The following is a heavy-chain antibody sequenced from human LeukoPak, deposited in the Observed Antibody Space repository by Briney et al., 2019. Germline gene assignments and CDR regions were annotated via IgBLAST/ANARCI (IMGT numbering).Heavy chain of an antibody. V-gene: IGHV1-69*05. Sequence: ASAKVSCKASGGTFSSYAISWVRQAPGQGLEWMGGIIPIFGTANYAQKFQGRVTITTDESTSTAYMELSSLRSEDTAVYYCARDSLAARRGMDYYYYYMDVWGKGTTVTVSS. CDR3: ARDSLAARRGMDYYYYYMDV. J-gene: IGHJ6*03. D-gene: IGHD6-6*01. CDR2: IIPIFGTA. CDR1: GGTFSSYA.